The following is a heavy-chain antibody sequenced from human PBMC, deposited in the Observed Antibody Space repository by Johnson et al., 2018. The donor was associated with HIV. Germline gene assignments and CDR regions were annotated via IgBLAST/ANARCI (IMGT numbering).Heavy chain of an antibody. CDR3: TTHYVLGGLIAFDI. V-gene: IGHV3-30*04. Sequence: QVQLVESGGGVVQPGRSLRLSCAASGFSFSSYAMHWVRQAPGKGLEWVTVISYDGGLKYYADSVKGRFTISRDNSKNTLYLQMNSLRAEDTAVYYCTTHYVLGGLIAFDIWGQGTMVTVSS. CDR2: ISYDGGLK. D-gene: IGHD3-10*02. J-gene: IGHJ3*02. CDR1: GFSFSSYA.